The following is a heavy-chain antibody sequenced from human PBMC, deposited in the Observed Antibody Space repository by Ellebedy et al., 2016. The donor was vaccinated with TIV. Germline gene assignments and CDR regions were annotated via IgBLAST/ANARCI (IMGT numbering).Heavy chain of an antibody. CDR3: ARGLARDY. V-gene: IGHV4-34*01. CDR1: GGSFSGYY. J-gene: IGHJ4*02. Sequence: MPGGSLRLSCAVYGGSFSGYYWSWIRQPPGKGLEWIGEITHSGSTNYNQSLKSRFTISVDTSKNQFSLNLSSVTAADTAVYYCARGLARDYWGQGTLVTVSS. CDR2: ITHSGST.